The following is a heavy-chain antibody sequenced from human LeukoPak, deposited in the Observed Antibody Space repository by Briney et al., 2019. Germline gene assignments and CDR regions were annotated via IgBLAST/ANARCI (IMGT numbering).Heavy chain of an antibody. CDR3: ARDWAVVVPAAIREGWFDP. J-gene: IGHJ5*02. D-gene: IGHD2-2*02. Sequence: ASVKVSCKASGYTFTGYYMHWVRQAPGQGLEWMGGINPNSGGTNYAQKFQGRVTMTRDTSISTAYMELSRLRSDDTAVYYCARDWAVVVPAAIREGWFDPWGQGTLVTVSS. V-gene: IGHV1-2*02. CDR1: GYTFTGYY. CDR2: INPNSGGT.